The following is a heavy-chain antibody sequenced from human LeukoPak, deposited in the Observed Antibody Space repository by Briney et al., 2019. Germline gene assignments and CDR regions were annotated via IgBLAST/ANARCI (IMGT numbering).Heavy chain of an antibody. V-gene: IGHV1-2*02. J-gene: IGHJ4*02. CDR3: ARVQGYCSDGRCLF. CDR2: VNPKSGDT. CDR1: RYSFTGYH. Sequence: ASVKVSCKASRYSFTGYHIHWVRQAPGQGLEWMGWVNPKSGDTDYAQKFKDRVTMTRDTSITTAYMELTRLTSDDTAVYYCARVQGYCSDGRCLFWGQGTLVTVSS. D-gene: IGHD2-15*01.